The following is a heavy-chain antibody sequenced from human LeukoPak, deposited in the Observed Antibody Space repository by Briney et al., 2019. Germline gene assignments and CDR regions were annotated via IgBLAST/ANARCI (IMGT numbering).Heavy chain of an antibody. V-gene: IGHV4-39*07. CDR3: ARWKLRAYYYGNWFDP. CDR1: GGSISSSSYY. D-gene: IGHD3-10*01. CDR2: IYYSGST. Sequence: SETLSLTCTVSGGSISSSSYYWGWIRQPPGKGLGWIGSIYYSGSTYYNPSLKSRVTISVDTSKNQFSLKLSSVTAADTAVYYCARWKLRAYYYGNWFDPWGQGTLVSVSS. J-gene: IGHJ5*02.